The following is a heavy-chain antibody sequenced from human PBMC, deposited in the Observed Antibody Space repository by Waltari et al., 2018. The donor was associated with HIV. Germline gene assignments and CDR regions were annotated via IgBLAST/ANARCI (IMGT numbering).Heavy chain of an antibody. J-gene: IGHJ5*01. CDR1: GGAFVSHS. D-gene: IGHD3-3*01. CDR3: ASARETMGVDFDS. V-gene: IGHV1-69*02. CDR2: AIPMFGKA. Sequence: QVHLVQSGAEVKKPGSSVKVSCKASGGAFVSHSFNWVRQAPGQGLEWMGRAIPMFGKANYARKFQGRVTITADKSTTTAYMELNGLRIDDTAVYYCASARETMGVDFDSWGQGTLVTVS.